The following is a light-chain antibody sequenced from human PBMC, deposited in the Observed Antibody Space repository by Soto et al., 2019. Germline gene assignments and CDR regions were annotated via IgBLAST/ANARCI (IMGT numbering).Light chain of an antibody. CDR1: SSDIGGYEY. CDR2: EVT. J-gene: IGLJ1*01. Sequence: QSALTQPASVSGSPGQSITICCTGTSSDIGGYEYVSWYQQHPGKAPRLMIYEVTYRPSGVSNLFSGSKSGSTASLTISGLQAEDEAGYYCSSSTDSRTLGLHVFGNGTKLTVL. V-gene: IGLV2-14*01. CDR3: SSSTDSRTLGLHV.